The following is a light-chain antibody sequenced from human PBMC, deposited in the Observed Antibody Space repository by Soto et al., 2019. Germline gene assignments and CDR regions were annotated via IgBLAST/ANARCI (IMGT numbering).Light chain of an antibody. CDR2: DAS. CDR3: LQRSDWPRT. CDR1: QSVTNS. J-gene: IGKJ1*01. Sequence: EIVLTQSPSTLSLSPRERATLSCMASQSVTNSLAWYQQKPGQAPRLLVYDASNRATGIPTRFSGSGSGTDFTLTISNLEPEDFAVYYCLQRSDWPRTFGQGTKVDIK. V-gene: IGKV3-11*01.